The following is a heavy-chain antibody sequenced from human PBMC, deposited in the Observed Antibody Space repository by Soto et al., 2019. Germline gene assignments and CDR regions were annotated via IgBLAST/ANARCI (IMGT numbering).Heavy chain of an antibody. V-gene: IGHV6-1*01. Sequence: QVQLQQSGPGLVKPSQTLSRTCAISGDSVSSNSATWSWIRQSPSRGLEWLGRTFYRSKWYSEYAVSVKSRISINPDTSKNQFSLHLNSVTPEDTAVYYCARGYCSGSSCFSDWFDSWGQGTLVTVSS. D-gene: IGHD2-15*01. CDR2: TFYRSKWYS. CDR3: ARGYCSGSSCFSDWFDS. CDR1: GDSVSSNSAT. J-gene: IGHJ5*01.